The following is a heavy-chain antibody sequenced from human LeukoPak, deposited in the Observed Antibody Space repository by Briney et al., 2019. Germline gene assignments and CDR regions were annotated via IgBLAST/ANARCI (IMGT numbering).Heavy chain of an antibody. V-gene: IGHV4-4*09. Sequence: PSETLSLTCTVSGGSISSYYWSWIRQPPGKGLEWIGYIYTSGSTNYNPSLKSRVTISVDTSKDQFSLKLSSVTAADTAVYYCARFGGNSHERYWGQGTLVTVSS. CDR2: IYTSGST. CDR3: ARFGGNSHERY. D-gene: IGHD4-23*01. CDR1: GGSISSYY. J-gene: IGHJ4*02.